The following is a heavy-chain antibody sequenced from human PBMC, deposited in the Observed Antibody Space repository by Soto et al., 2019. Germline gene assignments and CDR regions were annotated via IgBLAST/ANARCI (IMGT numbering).Heavy chain of an antibody. CDR1: GFTFSTYG. J-gene: IGHJ5*02. Sequence: QVQLVESGGGVVQPGRSLRLSCAASGFTFSTYGIHWVRQAPGRGLEWVAVIWNDGSNEYYADSVKGRFTISRDNSKNKLYLQMSSLRAEDTAVYYCARDHGCSATTCYDGGWFDPWGQGTLVTVSS. CDR3: ARDHGCSATTCYDGGWFDP. D-gene: IGHD2-2*01. CDR2: IWNDGSNE. V-gene: IGHV3-33*01.